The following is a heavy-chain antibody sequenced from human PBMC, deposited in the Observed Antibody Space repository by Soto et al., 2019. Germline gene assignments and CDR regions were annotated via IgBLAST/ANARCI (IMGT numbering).Heavy chain of an antibody. J-gene: IGHJ5*02. V-gene: IGHV4-59*08. CDR3: AGPPKWNSFFGWFDP. D-gene: IGHD3-3*01. CDR1: GGSISSYY. Sequence: SETLSLTCTVSGGSISSYYWTWIQQPPGKGLEWIGYISDTGYTKTNPSLMSRVTISMDTSKKQFSLKLNSVTTADTAVYYCAGPPKWNSFFGWFDPWAQGTLVTVSS. CDR2: ISDTGYT.